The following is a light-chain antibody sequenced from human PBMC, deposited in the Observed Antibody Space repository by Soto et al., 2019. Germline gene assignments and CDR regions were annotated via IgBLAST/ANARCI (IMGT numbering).Light chain of an antibody. CDR1: QSVRSNF. CDR2: GAS. Sequence: EILLTQSPGTLSLSPGERATVACRSSQSVRSNFLAWYQQKPGQAPGLLIYGASNRATGIPDRFSGSGSGTDFTLTITRLEPEDFAMYYCQRYDSFRTFGQGNKVDIK. CDR3: QRYDSFRT. J-gene: IGKJ1*01. V-gene: IGKV3-20*01.